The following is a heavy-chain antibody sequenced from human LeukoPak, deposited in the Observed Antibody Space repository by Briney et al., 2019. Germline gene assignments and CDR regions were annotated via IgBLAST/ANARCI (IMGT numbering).Heavy chain of an antibody. CDR2: ISSSSSYT. CDR3: ARGPPYYYDSSGYPPFY. D-gene: IGHD3-22*01. Sequence: PGGSLRLSCAASGFTFGDYYMSWIRQAPGKGLEWVSYISSSSSYTNYADSVKGRFTISRDNAKNSLYLQMNSLRAEDTAVYYCARGPPYYYDSSGYPPFYWGQGTLVTVSS. J-gene: IGHJ4*02. CDR1: GFTFGDYY. V-gene: IGHV3-11*03.